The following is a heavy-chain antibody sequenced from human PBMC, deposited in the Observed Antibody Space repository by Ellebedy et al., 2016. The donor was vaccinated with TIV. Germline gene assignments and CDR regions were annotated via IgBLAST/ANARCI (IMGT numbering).Heavy chain of an antibody. CDR2: ISWNSGSI. V-gene: IGHV3-9*01. Sequence: PGGSLRLSCAASGFTFDDYAMHWVRQAPGKGLEWVSGISWNSGSIGYADSVKGRFTISRDNAKNSLYLQMNSLRAEDTALYYCAKDILFRVELRTDQLAEAYGMDVWGQGTTVTVSS. CDR1: GFTFDDYA. D-gene: IGHD1-7*01. CDR3: AKDILFRVELRTDQLAEAYGMDV. J-gene: IGHJ6*02.